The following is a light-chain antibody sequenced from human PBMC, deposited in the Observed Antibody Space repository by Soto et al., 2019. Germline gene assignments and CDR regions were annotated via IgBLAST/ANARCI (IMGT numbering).Light chain of an antibody. CDR3: QTWGTGIHWV. J-gene: IGLJ3*02. CDR2: LNSDGSH. CDR1: SGHSSYA. V-gene: IGLV4-69*01. Sequence: QPVLTQSPSASASLGASVKLTCTLSSGHSSYAIAWHQQQPEKGPRYLMKLNSDGSHSKGDGTPDRFSGSSSGAERHLTTSSLQSEDEADYYCQTWGTGIHWVFGGGTKVTVL.